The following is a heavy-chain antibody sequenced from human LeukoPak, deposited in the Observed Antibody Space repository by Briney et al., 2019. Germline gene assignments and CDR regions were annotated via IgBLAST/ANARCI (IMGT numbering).Heavy chain of an antibody. D-gene: IGHD5-12*01. J-gene: IGHJ6*02. Sequence: PGRSLRLSCAASGFTFSSYAMHWVRQAPGKGLEWVAVISYDGSNKYYADSVKGRFTISRDNSKNTLYLQMNSLRAVDTAVYYCAREGDSGHGSPYYYYGMDVWGQGTTVTVSS. CDR1: GFTFSSYA. V-gene: IGHV3-30*04. CDR2: ISYDGSNK. CDR3: AREGDSGHGSPYYYYGMDV.